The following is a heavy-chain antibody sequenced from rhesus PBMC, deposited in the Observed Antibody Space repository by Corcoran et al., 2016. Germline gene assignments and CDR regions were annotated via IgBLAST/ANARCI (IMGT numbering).Heavy chain of an antibody. CDR2: CNPEVSNH. Sequence: EVQLVQSGAEVKRPGESLKISCKTSGYSFTSYWISWVRQMLGKGREWREACNPEVSNHSYSPSVQGQVPIPADKSISTTYLRWSSLKAPDSATYYCAKEADPHWYFELWGPGTPITISS. D-gene: IGHD6-19*01. J-gene: IGHJ2*01. CDR3: AKEADPHWYFEL. V-gene: IGHV5-2*01. CDR1: GYSFTSYW.